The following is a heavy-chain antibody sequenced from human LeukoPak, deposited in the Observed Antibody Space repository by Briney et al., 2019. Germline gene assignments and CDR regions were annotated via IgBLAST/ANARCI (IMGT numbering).Heavy chain of an antibody. CDR3: AREVGATTQRFDY. V-gene: IGHV3-33*01. Sequence: PGGSLRLSCAASGFTFSSYGMHWVRQVPGKGLEWVAVIWYDGSNKYYADSVKGRFTISRDNSKNTLYLQMNSLRAEDTAVYCCAREVGATTQRFDYWGQGTLVTVSS. CDR2: IWYDGSNK. CDR1: GFTFSSYG. J-gene: IGHJ4*02. D-gene: IGHD1-26*01.